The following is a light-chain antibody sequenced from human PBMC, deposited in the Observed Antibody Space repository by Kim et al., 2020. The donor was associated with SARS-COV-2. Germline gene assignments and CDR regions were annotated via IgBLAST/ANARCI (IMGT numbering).Light chain of an antibody. Sequence: GQSVPISCSGISREVVDYPYVSCYQQHPGKAPTLFIFEVKYRPSGVPDRFSGSKSGNTASLTVSGLQAEDEADYYCSSSAGSNNLVFGGGTQLTVL. V-gene: IGLV2-8*01. CDR3: SSSAGSNNLV. J-gene: IGLJ3*02. CDR1: SREVVDYPY. CDR2: EVK.